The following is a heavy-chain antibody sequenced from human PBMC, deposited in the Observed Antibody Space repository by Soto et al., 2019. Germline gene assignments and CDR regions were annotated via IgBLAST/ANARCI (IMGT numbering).Heavy chain of an antibody. CDR2: TNAGNGNT. Sequence: ASVKVSCKASGYTFTSYAMHWVRQAPGQRLEWMGWTNAGNGNTKYSQKFQGWVTMTRDTSISTAYMELSRLRSDDTAVYYCARGMVSCSGGSCYRENNWFDPWGQGTLVTVSS. D-gene: IGHD2-15*01. V-gene: IGHV1-3*01. J-gene: IGHJ5*02. CDR3: ARGMVSCSGGSCYRENNWFDP. CDR1: GYTFTSYA.